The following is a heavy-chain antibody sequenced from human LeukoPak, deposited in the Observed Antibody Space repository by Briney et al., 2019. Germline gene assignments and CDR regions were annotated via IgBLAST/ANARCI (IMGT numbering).Heavy chain of an antibody. CDR2: VSGSGNSI. CDR3: AKYYYDFWSGYPYYFDY. J-gene: IGHJ4*02. D-gene: IGHD3-3*01. V-gene: IGHV3-23*01. Sequence: GGSLRLSCAASGASGFTFSSYAVTWVRQAPGKGLEWVSSVSGSGNSIYYADSVKGRFTISRDNSKNTLYLQMNSLRAEDTAVYYCAKYYYDFWSGYPYYFDYWGQGTLVTVSS. CDR1: GFTFSSYA.